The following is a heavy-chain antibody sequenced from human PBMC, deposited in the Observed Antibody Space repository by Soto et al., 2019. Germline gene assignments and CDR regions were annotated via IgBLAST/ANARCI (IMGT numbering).Heavy chain of an antibody. D-gene: IGHD4-17*01. CDR3: TKVNSIVGDGDRDS. CDR2: ISSSGDIP. V-gene: IGHV3-23*01. CDR1: GFTFTTYA. Sequence: EVQLLESGGGLVQPGGSLRLSCAASGFTFTTYAMSWVRQPPGKGLGWVSGISSSGDIPYYADSVKGRFTISRDQSKNTVYLQMNSLTAEDTALYYCTKVNSIVGDGDRDSWGQGTLVSVSS. J-gene: IGHJ4*02.